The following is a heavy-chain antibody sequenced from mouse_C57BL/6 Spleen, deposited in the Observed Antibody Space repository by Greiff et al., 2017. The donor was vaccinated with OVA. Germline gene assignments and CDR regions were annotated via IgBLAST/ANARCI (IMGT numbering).Heavy chain of an antibody. V-gene: IGHV5-17*01. Sequence: EVQGVESGGGLVKPGGSLKLSCAASGFTFSDYGMHWVRQAPEKGLEWGEERRRTRRKREDADTVKGRFTISRDNAKNTLFLQMTSLRSEDTAMYYCASWEGAYWGQGTLVTVSA. CDR3: ASWEGAY. CDR2: RRRTRRKR. J-gene: IGHJ3*01. CDR1: GFTFSDYG. D-gene: IGHD4-1*01.